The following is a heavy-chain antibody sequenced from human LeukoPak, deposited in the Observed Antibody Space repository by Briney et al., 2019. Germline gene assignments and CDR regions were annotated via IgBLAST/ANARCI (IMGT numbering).Heavy chain of an antibody. V-gene: IGHV3-7*01. J-gene: IGHJ5*02. Sequence: GGSLRLSCAASGFTFSSYWMSRVRQAPGKGLEWVANIKQDGSEKYYVDSVKGRFTISRDNAKNSLYLQMNSLRAEDTAVYYCARDRYGSGSYYRSNWFDPWGQGTLVTVSS. CDR2: IKQDGSEK. CDR1: GFTFSSYW. CDR3: ARDRYGSGSYYRSNWFDP. D-gene: IGHD3-10*01.